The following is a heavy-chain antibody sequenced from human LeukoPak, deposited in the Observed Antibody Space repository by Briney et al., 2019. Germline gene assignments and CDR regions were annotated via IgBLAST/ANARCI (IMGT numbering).Heavy chain of an antibody. CDR3: AREQYDILTGYYGGTFDY. Sequence: SVNVSCKASGGTFSSYAISWVRQAPGQGLGWMGGIIPIFGTANYAQKFQGRVTITADKSTSTAYMELSSLRSEDTAVYYCAREQYDILTGYYGGTFDYWGQGTLVTVSS. CDR2: IIPIFGTA. D-gene: IGHD3-9*01. CDR1: GGTFSSYA. J-gene: IGHJ4*02. V-gene: IGHV1-69*06.